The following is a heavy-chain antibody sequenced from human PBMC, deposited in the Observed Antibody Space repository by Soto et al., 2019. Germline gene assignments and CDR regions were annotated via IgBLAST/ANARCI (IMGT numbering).Heavy chain of an antibody. D-gene: IGHD3-16*01. Sequence: QVQLQQSGAGLLQSSETLSLNCAVYGGSFSGYYWSWFRQSPEKGLEWIGEINRGGGTNYNPSLKTRVTMSVDTAKNLFSLKINSVTAADTATYYCARGGGGSPLPPRMVWFDPWGQGAQVIVSS. CDR2: INRGGGT. V-gene: IGHV4-34*01. J-gene: IGHJ5*02. CDR1: GGSFSGYY. CDR3: ARGGGGSPLPPRMVWFDP.